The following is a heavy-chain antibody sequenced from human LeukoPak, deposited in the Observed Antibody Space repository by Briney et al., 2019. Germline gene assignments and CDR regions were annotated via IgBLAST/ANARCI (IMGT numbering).Heavy chain of an antibody. D-gene: IGHD3-22*01. Sequence: SETLSLTCTVSGYSISSGYYWGWIRQPPGKGLEWIGSIYHSGSTNYNPSLKSRVTISVDTSKNQFSLKLSSVTAADTAVYYCARHGSGHYVPYFDYWGQGILVSVSS. CDR2: IYHSGST. J-gene: IGHJ4*02. CDR3: ARHGSGHYVPYFDY. V-gene: IGHV4-38-2*02. CDR1: GYSISSGYY.